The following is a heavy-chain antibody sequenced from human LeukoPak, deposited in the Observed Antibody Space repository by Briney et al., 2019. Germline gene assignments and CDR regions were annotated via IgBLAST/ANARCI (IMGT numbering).Heavy chain of an antibody. CDR2: IYYSGST. V-gene: IGHV4-59*01. J-gene: IGHJ4*02. CDR3: ARVNDFWSGYPYLTDY. Sequence: SETLPLTCTVSGGSISSYYWSWIRQPPGKGLEWIGYIYYSGSTNYNPSLKSRVTISVDTSKNQFSLKLSSVTAADTAVYYCARVNDFWSGYPYLTDYWGQGTLVTVSS. D-gene: IGHD3-3*01. CDR1: GGSISSYY.